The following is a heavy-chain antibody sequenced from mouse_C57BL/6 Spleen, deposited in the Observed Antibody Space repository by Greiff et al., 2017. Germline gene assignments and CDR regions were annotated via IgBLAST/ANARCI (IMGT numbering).Heavy chain of an antibody. CDR2: ISSGGSYT. CDR3: ARHMSSSFYDFDY. V-gene: IGHV5-6*01. J-gene: IGHJ2*01. Sequence: EVKLVESGGDLVKPGGSLKLSCAASGFTFSSYGMSWVRQTPDKRLEWVATISSGGSYTYYPDSVKGRFTISRDNAKNTLYLQMSSLKSEDTAMYYCARHMSSSFYDFDYWGQGTTLTVSS. CDR1: GFTFSSYG. D-gene: IGHD1-1*01.